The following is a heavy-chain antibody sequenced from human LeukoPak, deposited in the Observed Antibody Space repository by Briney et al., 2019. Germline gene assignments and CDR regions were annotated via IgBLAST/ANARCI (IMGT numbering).Heavy chain of an antibody. CDR2: IYPGDSDT. J-gene: IGHJ4*02. CDR1: GYSFTSYW. CDR3: ARQNKDSSGYYYFDY. D-gene: IGHD3-22*01. Sequence: GESLKISCKGSGYSFTSYWIGWVRQMPGKGPEWMGIIYPGDSDTRYSPSFQGQVTISADKSISTAYLQWSSLKASDTAMYYCARQNKDSSGYYYFDYWGQGTLVTVSS. V-gene: IGHV5-51*01.